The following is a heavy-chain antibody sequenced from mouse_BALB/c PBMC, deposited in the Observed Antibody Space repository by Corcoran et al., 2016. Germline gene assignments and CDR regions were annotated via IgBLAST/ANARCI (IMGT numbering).Heavy chain of an antibody. CDR3: ARQLGLRNARDY. Sequence: EVQLQQSGAELVKPGASVKLSCTASGFNIKDTYMHWVKQRPEQGLEWIGRIDPANGNTKYDPKFQGKATITADTSSNTAYLQLSSLTSEDTAVYYCARQLGLRNARDYWGQGTSVTVSS. CDR2: IDPANGNT. CDR1: GFNIKDTY. D-gene: IGHD3-1*01. V-gene: IGHV14-3*02. J-gene: IGHJ4*01.